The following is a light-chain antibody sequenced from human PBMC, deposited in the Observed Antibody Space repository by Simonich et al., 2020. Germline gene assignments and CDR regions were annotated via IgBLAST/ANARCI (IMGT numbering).Light chain of an antibody. V-gene: IGKV1-39*01. CDR3: QQSYSTLSIT. CDR2: AAS. CDR1: QSISTD. Sequence: DIQMTQSPSSLSASVGDRVTITCRTSQSISTDLNGYQQKPGKAPKLLIYAASSLQSGGPSRFSGSGSGTDFTLTISSLQPEDVATYYCQQSYSTLSITFGQGTRLEIK. J-gene: IGKJ5*01.